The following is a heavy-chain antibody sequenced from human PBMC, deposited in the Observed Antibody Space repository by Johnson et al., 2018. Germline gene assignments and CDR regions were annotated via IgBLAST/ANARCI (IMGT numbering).Heavy chain of an antibody. D-gene: IGHD3-10*01. CDR1: GFTFSSYW. Sequence: VQLVESGGGLVQPGGSLRLSCAASGFTFSSYWMSWVRQAPGKGLEWVANIKDDGSEKSYVDSVKGRFTISRDNAKNSLLLQMNSLRAEDSAVYYSARGLGGGVLWFGESSMDVWGQGTTVTVSS. J-gene: IGHJ6*02. CDR3: ARGLGGGVLWFGESSMDV. CDR2: IKDDGSEK. V-gene: IGHV3-7*01.